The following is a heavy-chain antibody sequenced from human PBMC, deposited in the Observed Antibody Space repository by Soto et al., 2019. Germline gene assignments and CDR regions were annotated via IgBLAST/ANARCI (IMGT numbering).Heavy chain of an antibody. J-gene: IGHJ4*02. D-gene: IGHD3-10*01. CDR1: GFTFSSYA. CDR3: AKRWAGGFGEPNSYFDY. V-gene: IGHV3-23*01. CDR2: ISGSGGST. Sequence: EVQLLESGGGLVQPGGSLRLSCAASGFTFSSYAMSWVRQAPGKGLEWVSAISGSGGSTYYADSVKGRFTISRDNSKNTLYLQMNSLGAEDTAVYYCAKRWAGGFGEPNSYFDYWGQGTLVTVSS.